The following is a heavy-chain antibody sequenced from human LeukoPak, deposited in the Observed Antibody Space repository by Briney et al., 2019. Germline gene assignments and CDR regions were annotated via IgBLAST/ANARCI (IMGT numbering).Heavy chain of an antibody. CDR2: IYYSEST. CDR1: GDSISSDY. V-gene: IGHV4-59*01. CDR3: ARDGIDKAGFEY. D-gene: IGHD1-14*01. J-gene: IGHJ4*02. Sequence: SETLSLTCTVSGDSISSDYWSWIRQPPGKGLEWIGYIYYSESTNYNPSLESRVTISVDTSKNQFSLKLSSVTAADTAVYYCARDGIDKAGFEYWGLGTLVTVSS.